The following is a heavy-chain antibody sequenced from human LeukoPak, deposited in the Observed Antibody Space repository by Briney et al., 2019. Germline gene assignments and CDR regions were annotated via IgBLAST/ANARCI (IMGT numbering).Heavy chain of an antibody. V-gene: IGHV1-69*13. CDR3: ACSGGTSGNWFDP. J-gene: IGHJ5*02. CDR2: IIPIFGTA. Sequence: SVKVSCKAPGGTFSSYAISWVRQAPGQGLEWMGGIIPIFGTANYAQKSQGRVTITADESTSTAYMELSSLRSEDTAVYYCACSGGTSGNWFDPWGQGTLVTVSS. CDR1: GGTFSSYA. D-gene: IGHD2-15*01.